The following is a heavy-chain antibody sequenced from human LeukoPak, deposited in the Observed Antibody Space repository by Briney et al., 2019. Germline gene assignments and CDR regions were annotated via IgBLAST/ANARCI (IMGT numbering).Heavy chain of an antibody. CDR2: IKQDGSEK. CDR3: ARARTIDY. J-gene: IGHJ4*02. CDR1: GFTFSHFW. Sequence: GGSLRLSCAASGFTFSHFWMSWVRQAPGKGLEWVANIKQDGSEKYYVDSVKGRFTISRDNAKNSLYLQMNSLRAEDTAVYYCARARTIDYWGQGTLVTVSS. V-gene: IGHV3-7*01.